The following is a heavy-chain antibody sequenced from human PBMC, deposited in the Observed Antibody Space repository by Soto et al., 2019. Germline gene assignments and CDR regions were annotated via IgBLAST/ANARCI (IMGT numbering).Heavy chain of an antibody. CDR2: ISSSSSYV. CDR1: GFPFSSFA. J-gene: IGHJ6*02. V-gene: IGHV3-21*01. D-gene: IGHD6-13*01. Sequence: PGESLKISCAASGFPFSSFAMSWVRQAPGKGLEWVSSISSSSSYVYYADSVKGRFTISRDNAKNSLYLQMNSLRAEDTAVYYCARVTQYSSSWYGHGMDVWGQGTTVTVSS. CDR3: ARVTQYSSSWYGHGMDV.